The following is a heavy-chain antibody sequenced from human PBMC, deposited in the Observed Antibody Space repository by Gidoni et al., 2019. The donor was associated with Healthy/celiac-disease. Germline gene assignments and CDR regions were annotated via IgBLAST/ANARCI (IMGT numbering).Heavy chain of an antibody. V-gene: IGHV5-51*03. CDR1: GYSFNSYW. CDR3: ARGRWQQLESWFDP. D-gene: IGHD6-13*01. CDR2: VYPGDSDT. Sequence: EVQLVQSGAEVKKPGESLKISCKGSGYSFNSYWIGWVRQMPGKGLAWMGIVYPGDSDTRYSPSLQGQVTISTDQSLRTPFLPLSSLKASDPALYYCARGRWQQLESWFDPWGQGTLVTVSS. J-gene: IGHJ5*02.